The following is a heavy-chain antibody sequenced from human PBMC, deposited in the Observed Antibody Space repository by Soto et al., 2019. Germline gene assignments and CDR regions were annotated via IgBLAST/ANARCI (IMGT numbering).Heavy chain of an antibody. Sequence: PSETLSLPCTVSGGSISSGGYYWSWIRQHPGKGLEWIGYIYYSGSTYYNPSLKSRVTISVDTSKNQFSLKLSSVLAGASAADCCARVTMFRSGGWAFDIWGQGTMVTV. CDR2: IYYSGST. CDR1: GGSISSGGYY. CDR3: ARVTMFRSGGWAFDI. V-gene: IGHV4-31*03. J-gene: IGHJ3*02. D-gene: IGHD3-10*01.